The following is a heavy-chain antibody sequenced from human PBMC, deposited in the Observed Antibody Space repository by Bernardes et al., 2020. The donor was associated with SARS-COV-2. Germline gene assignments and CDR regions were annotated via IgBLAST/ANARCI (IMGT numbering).Heavy chain of an antibody. CDR2: TKEDGSEK. D-gene: IGHD6-19*01. Sequence: GGSLRLSCVASGFTFRSFWMSWVRQAPGKGLEWVANTKEDGSEKYYVDSVKGRFTVSRDNAKNSLYLQMNSLRVEDTAVYFCARDSDSSGWNGTDFWGQGTLVTVSS. CDR3: ARDSDSSGWNGTDF. J-gene: IGHJ4*02. V-gene: IGHV3-7*03. CDR1: GFTFRSFW.